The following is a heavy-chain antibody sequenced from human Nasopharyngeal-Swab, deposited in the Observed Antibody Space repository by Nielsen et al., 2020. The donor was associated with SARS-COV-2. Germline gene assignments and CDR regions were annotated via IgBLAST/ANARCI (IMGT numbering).Heavy chain of an antibody. CDR2: ISSSSSTI. D-gene: IGHD3-22*01. CDR3: AKEISSAWYWYFVL. Sequence: GGSLRLSCAASGFTFSSYSMNWVRQAPGKGLEWVSYISSSSSTIYYADSVKGRFTISRDNAKNSLYLQVNSLRVEDTAVYYCAKEISSAWYWYFVLWGRGTLVTVSS. V-gene: IGHV3-48*01. CDR1: GFTFSSYS. J-gene: IGHJ2*01.